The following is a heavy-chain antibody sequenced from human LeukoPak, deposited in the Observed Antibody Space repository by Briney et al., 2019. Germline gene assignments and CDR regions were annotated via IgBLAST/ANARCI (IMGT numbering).Heavy chain of an antibody. Sequence: GGSLRLSCAASGFTFSPYYMSWVRQAPGKGLEWVASVKKDGSEKYYVDSVKGQFTISIDNAKRSLYLQMYSLRAEDTAVYYCASTSYDFWSGYAPDGAFDIWGQGTMDTVSS. J-gene: IGHJ3*02. CDR1: GFTFSPYY. V-gene: IGHV3-7*01. CDR3: ASTSYDFWSGYAPDGAFDI. D-gene: IGHD3/OR15-3a*01. CDR2: VKKDGSEK.